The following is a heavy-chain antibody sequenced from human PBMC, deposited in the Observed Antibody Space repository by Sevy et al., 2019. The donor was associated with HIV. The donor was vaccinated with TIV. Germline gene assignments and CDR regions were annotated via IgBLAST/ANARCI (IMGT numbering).Heavy chain of an antibody. Sequence: GGSLRLSCTASGFTFSSYEMNWVRQAPGKGLEWVSYISNSGSNIYYSDSVKGRFTISRDNAKNSLYLQMNSLRAEDTAVYYCAGDLPPSATTVAHFDDWGRGTLVTVSS. J-gene: IGHJ4*02. V-gene: IGHV3-48*03. CDR2: ISNSGSNI. CDR3: AGDLPPSATTVAHFDD. D-gene: IGHD4-17*01. CDR1: GFTFSSYE.